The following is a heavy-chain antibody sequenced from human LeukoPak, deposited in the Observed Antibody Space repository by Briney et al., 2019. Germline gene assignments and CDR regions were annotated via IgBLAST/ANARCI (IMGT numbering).Heavy chain of an antibody. D-gene: IGHD3-10*01. CDR3: ARVPTRIYGSGSYPFDY. CDR2: INRSGST. V-gene: IGHV4-34*01. J-gene: IGHJ4*02. CDR1: GGSFSGYY. Sequence: PSETLSPTCAVYGGSFSGYYWSWIRQPPGKGLEWIGEINRSGSTNYNPSLKSRVTISVDMSKNQFSLKLSSVTAADTAVYYCARVPTRIYGSGSYPFDYWGQGTLVTVSS.